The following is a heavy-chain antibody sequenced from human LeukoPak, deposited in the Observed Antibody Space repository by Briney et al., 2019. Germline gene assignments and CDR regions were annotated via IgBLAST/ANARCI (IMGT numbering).Heavy chain of an antibody. V-gene: IGHV7-4-1*02. CDR1: GYTFTSYA. CDR2: INTNTGNP. CDR3: ARDLGSGYVDY. Sequence: ASVKVSCKASGYTFTSYAMYWVRQAPGQGLECMGWINTNTGNPMYAQGFTGRFVFSLDTSVSTAYLQISSLKAEDTALYYCARDLGSGYVDYWGQGTLVTVSS. D-gene: IGHD6-13*01. J-gene: IGHJ4*02.